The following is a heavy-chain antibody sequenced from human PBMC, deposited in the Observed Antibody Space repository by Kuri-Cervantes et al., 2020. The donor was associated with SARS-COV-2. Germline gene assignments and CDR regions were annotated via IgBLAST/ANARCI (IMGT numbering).Heavy chain of an antibody. CDR2: INPDGSYT. V-gene: IGHV3-74*01. Sequence: GGSLRLSCTASGFTFSGHWIHWVRQAPGKGLVWVSRINPDGSYTNNADSVKGRFTLSRDNAKNMLFLQMNSLRAEDTAVYYCARDYDFWGGYGMDVWGQGTTVTVSS. D-gene: IGHD3-3*01. J-gene: IGHJ6*02. CDR1: GFTFSGHW. CDR3: ARDYDFWGGYGMDV.